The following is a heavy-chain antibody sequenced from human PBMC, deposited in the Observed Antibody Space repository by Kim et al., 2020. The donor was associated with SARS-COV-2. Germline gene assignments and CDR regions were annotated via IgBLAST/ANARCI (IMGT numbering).Heavy chain of an antibody. J-gene: IGHJ4*02. Sequence: ASLKVSCKASGYTFTSYGISWVRQAPGQGLEWMGWISAYNGNTNYAQKLQGRVTMTTDTSTSTAYMELRSLRSDDTAVYYCARVSEGRGSSDYWGQGTLVTVSS. CDR2: ISAYNGNT. CDR3: ARVSEGRGSSDY. CDR1: GYTFTSYG. D-gene: IGHD1-26*01. V-gene: IGHV1-18*01.